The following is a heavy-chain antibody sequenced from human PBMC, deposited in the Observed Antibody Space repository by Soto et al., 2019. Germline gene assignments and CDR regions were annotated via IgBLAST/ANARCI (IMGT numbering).Heavy chain of an antibody. J-gene: IGHJ4*02. CDR1: GYTFTSYG. Sequence: ASVKVSCKASGYTFTSYGISWVRQAPGQGLEWMGWISAYNGNTNYAQKLQGRVTMTTDTSTSTAYMELRSLRSDDTAVYYCARDPEGIQQWLVDFDNWGQGALITVSS. CDR2: ISAYNGNT. CDR3: ARDPEGIQQWLVDFDN. V-gene: IGHV1-18*01. D-gene: IGHD6-19*01.